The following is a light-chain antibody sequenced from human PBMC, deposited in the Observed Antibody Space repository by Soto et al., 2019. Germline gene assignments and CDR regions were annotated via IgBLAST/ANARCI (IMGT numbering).Light chain of an antibody. Sequence: ALTQPSSVSGSPGQSIIISCSGSSNDVGGYNLVSWYQHHPDKAPKVIIYEGTKRPSGLSTRFSGSKSGNTASLTISGLQAEDEADYYCCSYAGGRTYVFGSGTKVTVL. V-gene: IGLV2-23*01. J-gene: IGLJ1*01. CDR2: EGT. CDR3: CSYAGGRTYV. CDR1: SNDVGGYNL.